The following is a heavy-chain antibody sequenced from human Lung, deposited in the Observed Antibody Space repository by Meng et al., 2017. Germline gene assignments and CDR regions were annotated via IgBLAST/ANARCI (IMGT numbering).Heavy chain of an antibody. J-gene: IGHJ4*02. Sequence: ITLKESGPALVKPTQTLTLTCTLSGSSLSTSGVAVGWIRQPPGKALEWLALIYWDDEKRYSPSLKSRLTITKDTSKNHVVLTMTNMDPVDTATYYCAHSWGSGYYFGPLDYWGQGTLVTVSS. CDR1: GSSLSTSGVA. CDR2: IYWDDEK. V-gene: IGHV2-5*02. D-gene: IGHD3-22*01. CDR3: AHSWGSGYYFGPLDY.